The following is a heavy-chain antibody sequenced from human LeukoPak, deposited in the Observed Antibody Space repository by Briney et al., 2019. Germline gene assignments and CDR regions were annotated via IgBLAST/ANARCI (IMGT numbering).Heavy chain of an antibody. D-gene: IGHD6-19*01. CDR1: GYTFTSYD. CDR2: MNPNSGNT. J-gene: IGHJ5*02. Sequence: GASVKVSCKASGYTFTSYDINWVRQATGQGLEWMGWMNPNSGNTGYAQKFQGRVTMTRNTSIRTAYMELSSLRSEDTAVYYCARGIAVAAWFDPWGQGTLVTVSS. CDR3: ARGIAVAAWFDP. V-gene: IGHV1-8*01.